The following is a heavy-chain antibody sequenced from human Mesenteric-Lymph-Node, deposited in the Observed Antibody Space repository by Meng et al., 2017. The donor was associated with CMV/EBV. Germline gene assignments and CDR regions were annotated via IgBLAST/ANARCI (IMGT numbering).Heavy chain of an antibody. CDR1: GGSISSGDYY. D-gene: IGHD5-24*01. Sequence: SETLSLTCTVSGGSISSGDYYWSWIRQPPGKGLEWIGYIYYSGSTYYNPSLKSRVTISVDTSKNQFSLKLSSVTAADTAVYYCARFRDGYNDYWGQGTLVTVLL. CDR2: IYYSGST. CDR3: ARFRDGYNDY. J-gene: IGHJ4*02. V-gene: IGHV4-30-4*08.